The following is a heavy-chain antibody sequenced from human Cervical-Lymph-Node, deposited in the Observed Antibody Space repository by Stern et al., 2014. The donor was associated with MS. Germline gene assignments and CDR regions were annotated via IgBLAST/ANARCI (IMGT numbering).Heavy chain of an antibody. D-gene: IGHD3-10*01. CDR1: GYTFTGDY. CDR2: INPNSGAT. V-gene: IGHV1-2*02. Sequence: VQLLESGAEVKKPGASVKVSCKASGYTFTGDYIHCVRQAPGQGLEWMGWINPNSGATRYAQKFQGRVTMTRDTSISTAYMELSRLISDDTAVYYCAKASHRGPDFDYWGQGTLVTVAS. CDR3: AKASHRGPDFDY. J-gene: IGHJ4*02.